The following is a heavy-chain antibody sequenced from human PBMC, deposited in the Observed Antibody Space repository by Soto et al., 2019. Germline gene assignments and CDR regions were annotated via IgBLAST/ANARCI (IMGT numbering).Heavy chain of an antibody. V-gene: IGHV3-7*01. CDR2: IKQDGSEK. CDR3: ATSRTPFDY. Sequence: GGSLRLSCAASGFIFSSYWMSWVRQAPGKGLEWVANIKQDGSEKYYVDAVKGRFTISRNNAKDSLYLQMNSLRAEDTAVYYCATSRTPFDYWGQGVLVTVSS. J-gene: IGHJ4*02. CDR1: GFIFSSYW. D-gene: IGHD2-15*01.